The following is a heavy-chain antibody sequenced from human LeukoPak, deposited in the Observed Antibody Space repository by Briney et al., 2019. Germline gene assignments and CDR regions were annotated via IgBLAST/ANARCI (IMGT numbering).Heavy chain of an antibody. CDR1: GYTFTSYD. Sequence: ASVKVSCKASGYTFTSYDINWVRQATGQGLEWMGWMNPNSGNTGYAQKFQGRVTITRNTSISTAYMELSSLRSEDTAVYYCARVLGYSNYRGGGVVDYWGQGTLVTVSS. V-gene: IGHV1-8*03. D-gene: IGHD4-11*01. CDR2: MNPNSGNT. CDR3: ARVLGYSNYRGGGVVDY. J-gene: IGHJ4*02.